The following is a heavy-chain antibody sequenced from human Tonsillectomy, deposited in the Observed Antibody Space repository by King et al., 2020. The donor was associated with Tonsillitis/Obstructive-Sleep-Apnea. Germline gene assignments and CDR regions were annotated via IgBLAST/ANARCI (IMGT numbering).Heavy chain of an antibody. CDR2: IYWDDDK. CDR3: AHSPEYDFWSGFPKDWFDP. Sequence: VTLKESGPTLVKPTQTLTLTCTFSGFSLTTSGVGVGWIRQPPGKALEWLALIYWDDDKRYSPSLKSRLTITKDTSKNQEVLTMTNMDPVDTATYYCAHSPEYDFWSGFPKDWFDPWGQGTLVTVSS. D-gene: IGHD3-3*01. V-gene: IGHV2-5*02. J-gene: IGHJ5*02. CDR1: GFSLTTSGVG.